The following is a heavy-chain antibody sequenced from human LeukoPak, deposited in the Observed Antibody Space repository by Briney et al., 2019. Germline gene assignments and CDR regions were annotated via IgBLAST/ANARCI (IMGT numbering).Heavy chain of an antibody. CDR2: IYYGGSA. CDR3: AREPGSSSWFDY. Sequence: SETLSLTCAVYGGSFSGYYWSWIRQPPGKGLEWIGYIYYGGSAYYNPSLKSRVTISVDTSKNQFSLNLTSMTAADTAVYYCAREPGSSSWFDYWGQGTLVTVSS. V-gene: IGHV4-30-4*08. J-gene: IGHJ4*02. D-gene: IGHD6-13*01. CDR1: GGSFSGYY.